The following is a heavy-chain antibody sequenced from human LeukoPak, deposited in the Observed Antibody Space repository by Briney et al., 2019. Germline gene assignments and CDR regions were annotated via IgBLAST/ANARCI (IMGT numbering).Heavy chain of an antibody. CDR3: ACGYTYGFEGC. D-gene: IGHD5-18*01. CDR2: IRFDGSKT. CDR1: GFTFRTYA. Sequence: PGGSLRLSCAASGFTFRTYAMHWVRLAPGKGLEWVAFIRFDGSKTYYADSVKGRFTISRDNSKSTLYLQMNSLRAEDTAVYYCACGYTYGFEGCWGQGILVTVSS. J-gene: IGHJ4*02. V-gene: IGHV3-30*02.